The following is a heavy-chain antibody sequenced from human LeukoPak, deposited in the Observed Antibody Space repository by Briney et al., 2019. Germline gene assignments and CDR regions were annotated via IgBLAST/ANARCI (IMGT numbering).Heavy chain of an antibody. CDR2: ISYDGSNK. V-gene: IGHV3-30-3*01. J-gene: IGHJ4*02. CDR3: TASLTD. Sequence: GGSLRLSCAASGFTVSSNYMSWVRQAPGKGLEWVAVISYDGSNKYYADSVKGRFTISRDNSKNTLYLQMNSLRAEDTAVYYCTASLTDWGQGTLVTVSS. CDR1: GFTVSSNY. D-gene: IGHD2-21*02.